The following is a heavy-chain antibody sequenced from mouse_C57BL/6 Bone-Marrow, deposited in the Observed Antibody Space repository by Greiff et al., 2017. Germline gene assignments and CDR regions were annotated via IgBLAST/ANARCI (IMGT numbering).Heavy chain of an antibody. CDR2: INPYNGGT. Sequence: VQLQQSGPVLVKPGASVKMSCKASGYTFTDYYMNWVKQSHGKSLEWIGVINPYNGGTSYNQKFKGKATLTVDKSSSTAYMELNSLTSEDSAVYYCARSMMVTRYFDVWGTGTTVTVSS. CDR1: GYTFTDYY. J-gene: IGHJ1*03. V-gene: IGHV1-19*01. D-gene: IGHD2-3*01. CDR3: ARSMMVTRYFDV.